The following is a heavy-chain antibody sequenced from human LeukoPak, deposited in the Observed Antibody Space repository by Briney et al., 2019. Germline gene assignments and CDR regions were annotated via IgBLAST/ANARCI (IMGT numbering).Heavy chain of an antibody. CDR2: TYYRSKWYN. V-gene: IGHV6-1*01. CDR3: ARAKGRSPLFDY. CDR1: GDSVSSNSAA. Sequence: PSQTLSLTCAISGDSVSSNSAAWNWIRQSPSRGLEWLGRTYYRSKWYNDYAVSVKGRIAINPDTSKNQFSLQLNSATPEDTAVYYCARAKGRSPLFDYWGQGTLVTVSS. J-gene: IGHJ4*02. D-gene: IGHD6-13*01.